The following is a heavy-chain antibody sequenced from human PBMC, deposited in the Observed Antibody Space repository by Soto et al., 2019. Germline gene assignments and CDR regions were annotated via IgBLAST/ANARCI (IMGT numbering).Heavy chain of an antibody. CDR1: GFTFSPYT. CDR2: ITNSNTYI. CDR3: ARVDYSDRGYFDY. Sequence: LRLSCAASGFTFSPYTLGWVRQAPGKGLESLSFITNSNTYIYYADSVKGRFTISRDDAGNSLYLQMNSLRAEDTAIYYCARVDYSDRGYFDYWGQGALVTVSS. D-gene: IGHD3-22*01. V-gene: IGHV3-21*01. J-gene: IGHJ4*02.